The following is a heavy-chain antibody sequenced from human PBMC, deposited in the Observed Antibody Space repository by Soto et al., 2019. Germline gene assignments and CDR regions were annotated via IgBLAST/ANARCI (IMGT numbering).Heavy chain of an antibody. V-gene: IGHV3-49*03. D-gene: IGHD6-19*01. CDR2: LRSKAYGGTP. CDR1: GFTFGDYA. J-gene: IGHJ4*02. Sequence: EVQLVESGGGLVQPGRSLRLSRTASGFTFGDYAMSWFRQAPGKGLEWVGFLRSKAYGGTPEYAASVKGRFTISRDDSESIASLQMNSLKPEDTAVYYCTRGGSLQWLVPEDYWGQGTLVTVSS. CDR3: TRGGSLQWLVPEDY.